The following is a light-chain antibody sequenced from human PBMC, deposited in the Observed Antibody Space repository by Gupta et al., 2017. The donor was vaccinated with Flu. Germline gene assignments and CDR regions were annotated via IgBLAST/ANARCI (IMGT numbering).Light chain of an antibody. CDR3: QAWDRTTSV. Sequence: SDELPQHPSVSVAPGKTATITCSGDNLEKKYVCWYQQKPGQSPVLVMYQDNRRPPGIPERFSGSASGNTAILASSGTRGMDEADYYCQAWDRTTSVFGGGTKLTVL. CDR1: NLEKKY. J-gene: IGLJ2*01. CDR2: QDN. V-gene: IGLV3-1*01.